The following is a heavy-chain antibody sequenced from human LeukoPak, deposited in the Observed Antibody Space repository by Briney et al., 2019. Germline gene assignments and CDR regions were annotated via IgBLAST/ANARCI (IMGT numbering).Heavy chain of an antibody. CDR1: GFTFSTYA. V-gene: IGHV3-23*01. J-gene: IGHJ4*02. CDR3: ARARLVRGYFDY. Sequence: GGSLRLSCAASGFTFSTYAMTWVRQAPGKGLEWVSAIGGSGGSTYYADSVKGRFTISRDNSKSTLYLQMNSLRAEDTAVYYCARARLVRGYFDYWGQGTLVTVSS. D-gene: IGHD6-19*01. CDR2: IGGSGGST.